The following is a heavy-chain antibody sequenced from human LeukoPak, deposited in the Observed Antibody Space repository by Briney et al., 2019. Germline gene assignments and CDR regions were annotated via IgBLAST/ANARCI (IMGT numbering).Heavy chain of an antibody. CDR1: GHAISSGYF. Sequence: KPSETLSLTCSVSGHAISSGYFWGWIRQPPGKGLEWIGTIYHSGSTYYNPSLKSRVAISVDTSKNQFSLKLSSVTAADTAVYYCARDSPQVVVPAASGRWFDPWGQGTLVTVSS. D-gene: IGHD2-2*01. CDR2: IYHSGST. CDR3: ARDSPQVVVPAASGRWFDP. J-gene: IGHJ5*02. V-gene: IGHV4-38-2*02.